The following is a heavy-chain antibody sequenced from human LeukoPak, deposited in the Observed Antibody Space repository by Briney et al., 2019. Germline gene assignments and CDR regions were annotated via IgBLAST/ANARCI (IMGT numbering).Heavy chain of an antibody. CDR3: ARGEGYYDFWSGYYSTFDY. J-gene: IGHJ4*02. D-gene: IGHD3-3*01. CDR1: GFTFSSYS. Sequence: GGSLRLSCAASGFTFSSYSMNWVRQAPGKGLEWVSSISSSSSYIYYADSVKGRFTISRDNAKNSLYLQMNSLRAEDTAVYYCARGEGYYDFWSGYYSTFDYWGQGTLVTVSS. CDR2: ISSSSSYI. V-gene: IGHV3-21*01.